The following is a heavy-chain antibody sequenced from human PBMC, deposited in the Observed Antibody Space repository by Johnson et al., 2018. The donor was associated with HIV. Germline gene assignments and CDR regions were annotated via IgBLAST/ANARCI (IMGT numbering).Heavy chain of an antibody. CDR1: RFTFSSYA. D-gene: IGHD3-16*01. V-gene: IGHV3-30-3*01. CDR3: ARGGKRVMAAFDI. CDR2: ISYDGSNK. Sequence: QMLLVESGGGVVQPGRSLRLSCAASRFTFSSYAMHWVRQAPGKGLELVAVISYDGSNKYYADSVKGRFTISRDNSKNTLYLQMNSLRAEDTAVYYCARGGKRVMAAFDIWGQGTMVTVSS. J-gene: IGHJ3*02.